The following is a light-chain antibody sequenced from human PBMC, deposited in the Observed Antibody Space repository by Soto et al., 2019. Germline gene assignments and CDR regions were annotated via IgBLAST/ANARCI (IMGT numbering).Light chain of an antibody. V-gene: IGLV1-44*01. CDR1: SSNIGSNP. CDR3: AAWDDSLSAYV. CDR2: NNA. J-gene: IGLJ1*01. Sequence: QSVLPQPPSVSGTPGQRVSISCSGSSSNIGSNPVNWYQQFPGTTPKLLIFNNAQRPPGVPDRFSGSKSDTAASLAISGLQSEDESDYYCAAWDDSLSAYVFGTGTKLTVL.